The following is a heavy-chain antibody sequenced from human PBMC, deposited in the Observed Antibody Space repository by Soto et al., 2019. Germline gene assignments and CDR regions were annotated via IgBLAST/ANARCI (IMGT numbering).Heavy chain of an antibody. J-gene: IGHJ6*02. Sequence: QVHLQESGPGLVNPSGTLTLTCAVSGGSISSSHWWGWVRQAPGKGLEWIGEIYHSGSTNYNPSLQRRITMSVDKSKNQFPVNLSAVTAADTAVYYCVRDADETAIVPAPWLVWGRGTMVTVSS. CDR1: GGSISSSHW. CDR3: VRDADETAIVPAPWLV. D-gene: IGHD1-1*01. CDR2: IYHSGST. V-gene: IGHV4-4*02.